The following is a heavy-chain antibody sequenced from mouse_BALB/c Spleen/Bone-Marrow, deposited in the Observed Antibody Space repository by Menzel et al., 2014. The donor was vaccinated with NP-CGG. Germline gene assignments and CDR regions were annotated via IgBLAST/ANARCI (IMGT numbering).Heavy chain of an antibody. CDR1: GFNIKDTY. V-gene: IGHV14-3*02. CDR2: IDPANGNT. J-gene: IGHJ3*01. CDR3: ARDGNYGAWFAY. D-gene: IGHD2-1*01. Sequence: EVQLQQSGAELVKPGASVKLSCTASGFNIKDTYMHWVKQRPEQGLEWIGRIDPANGNTKYDPKFQGKATIIADTSSNTAYLQLSSLTSEDTAVYYCARDGNYGAWFAYWGQGTLVTVSA.